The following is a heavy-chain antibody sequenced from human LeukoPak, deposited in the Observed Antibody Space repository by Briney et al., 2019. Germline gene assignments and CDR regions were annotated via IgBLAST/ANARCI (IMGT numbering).Heavy chain of an antibody. Sequence: ASVKVSCKASGYPFSTYDINWVRQATGQGLEWMGWVNPKSGNTAYAQKFQGRVTMTRNASINTIYMELSSLRSEDTAVYYCARVSRGSCLDYWGQGTLVTVSS. D-gene: IGHD2-15*01. V-gene: IGHV1-8*01. CDR3: ARVSRGSCLDY. J-gene: IGHJ4*02. CDR2: VNPKSGNT. CDR1: GYPFSTYD.